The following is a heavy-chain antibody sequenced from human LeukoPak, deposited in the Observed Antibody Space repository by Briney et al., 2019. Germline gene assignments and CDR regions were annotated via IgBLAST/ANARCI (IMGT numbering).Heavy chain of an antibody. J-gene: IGHJ3*02. CDR2: FDPEDGET. Sequence: ASVKVSCKVSGYALTELSMHWVRQAPGKGLEWMGGFDPEDGETIYAQKFQGRVTMTEDTSTDTAYMELSRLRSDDTAVYYCASSIGVAGPWAFDIWGQGTMVTVSS. CDR3: ASSIGVAGPWAFDI. CDR1: GYALTELS. D-gene: IGHD6-19*01. V-gene: IGHV1-24*01.